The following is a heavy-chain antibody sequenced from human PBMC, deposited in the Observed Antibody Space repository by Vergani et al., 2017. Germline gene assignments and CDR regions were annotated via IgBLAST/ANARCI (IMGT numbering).Heavy chain of an antibody. CDR2: IIPILGIA. Sequence: QVQLVQSGAEVKKPGSSVKVSCKASGGTFSSYTISWVRQAPGQGLEWMGRIIPILGIANYAQKFQGRVTITADKSTSTAYMELSSLRSEDTAVYYCAGVNDSWSGYWNYWGQGTLVTVSS. J-gene: IGHJ4*02. V-gene: IGHV1-69*02. D-gene: IGHD3-3*01. CDR3: AGVNDSWSGYWNY. CDR1: GGTFSSYT.